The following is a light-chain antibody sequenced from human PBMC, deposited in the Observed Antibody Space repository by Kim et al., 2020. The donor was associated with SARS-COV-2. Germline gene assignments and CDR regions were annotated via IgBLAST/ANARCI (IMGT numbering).Light chain of an antibody. CDR3: QQYDDWRPYT. J-gene: IGKJ2*01. Sequence: EIVVTQSPATLSVSPGERATLSCRASQSVRGNLAWYQQKPGQAPRLLIYGASTRATGIPARFSGSGSGTEFTLTISSLQSEDSAIYYCQQYDDWRPYTFGQGTKLEI. CDR1: QSVRGN. V-gene: IGKV3-15*01. CDR2: GAS.